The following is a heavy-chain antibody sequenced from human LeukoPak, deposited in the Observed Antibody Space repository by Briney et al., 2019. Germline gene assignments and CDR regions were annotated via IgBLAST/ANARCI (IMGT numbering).Heavy chain of an antibody. D-gene: IGHD1-26*01. CDR2: IYFSGST. Sequence: SETLSLTCTVSGGSISSYYWSWIRQPPGKGLEWIGYIYFSGSTNYNPSLKSRVTISVDTSKNQFSLKLSSVTAADTAVYYCARVRRGSYYVYYFDYWGQGTLVTVSS. CDR1: GGSISSYY. CDR3: ARVRRGSYYVYYFDY. J-gene: IGHJ4*02. V-gene: IGHV4-59*01.